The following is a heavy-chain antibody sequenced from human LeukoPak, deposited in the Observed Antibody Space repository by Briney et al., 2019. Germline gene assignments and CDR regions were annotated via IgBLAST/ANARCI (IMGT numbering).Heavy chain of an antibody. D-gene: IGHD3-9*01. CDR2: TYYRSKWLN. J-gene: IGHJ6*02. V-gene: IGHV6-1*01. CDR1: GDSVSSNSAA. Sequence: PSETLSLTCAISGDSVSSNSAAWNWIRQSPSRGLEWLGRTYYRSKWLNDYALSVKSRISINPDTSKNQFSPQLNSVTPEDTAVYYCTRGLADESSPQGMDVWGQGTTVTVSS. CDR3: TRGLADESSPQGMDV.